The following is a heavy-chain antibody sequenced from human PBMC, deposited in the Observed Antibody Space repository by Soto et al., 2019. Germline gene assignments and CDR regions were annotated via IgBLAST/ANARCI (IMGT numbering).Heavy chain of an antibody. J-gene: IGHJ6*02. CDR2: INPNSGGT. Sequence: ASVKVSCKASGYTFTGYYMHWVRQAPGQGLEWMGWINPNSGGTNYAQKFQGWVTMTRDTSISTAYMELSRLRSDDTAVYYCARDGDYVFGGMDVWGQGTTVTVSS. CDR3: ARDGDYVFGGMDV. D-gene: IGHD3-16*01. V-gene: IGHV1-2*04. CDR1: GYTFTGYY.